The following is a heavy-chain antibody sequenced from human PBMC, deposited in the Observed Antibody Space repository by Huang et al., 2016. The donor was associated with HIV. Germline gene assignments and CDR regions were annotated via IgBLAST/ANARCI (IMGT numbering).Heavy chain of an antibody. D-gene: IGHD1-1*01. Sequence: QVELVQSGAEVKRPGASVRVSCKAAGYIFTKYGINWVRQAPGQGLEWMGWISAYNGNTNDAEKFQGRVTLTRDTSATTAYMDLRDVTSADTAVYYCARDHWYPLQNWFDLWGQGTLVTVSS. CDR3: ARDHWYPLQNWFDL. CDR1: GYIFTKYG. V-gene: IGHV1-18*01. J-gene: IGHJ5*01. CDR2: ISAYNGNT.